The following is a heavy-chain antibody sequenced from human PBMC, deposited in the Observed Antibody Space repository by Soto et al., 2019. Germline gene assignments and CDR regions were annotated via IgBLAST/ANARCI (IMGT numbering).Heavy chain of an antibody. CDR3: ARAEAYSSSWYAMDV. V-gene: IGHV1-18*01. CDR1: GYIFSTFG. D-gene: IGHD6-13*01. J-gene: IGHJ6*02. Sequence: QAQLVQSGAEVKKPGASVRVSCKASGYIFSTFGITWVRQAPGQGLEWVGWISGNNGNTDDGRKLQGRVNMTIDASTSTAYMDLRSLRSDDTAVYYCARAEAYSSSWYAMDVWGQGTTVTVSS. CDR2: ISGNNGNT.